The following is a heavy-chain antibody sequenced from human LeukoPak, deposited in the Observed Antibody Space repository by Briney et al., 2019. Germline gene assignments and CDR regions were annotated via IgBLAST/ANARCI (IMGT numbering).Heavy chain of an antibody. CDR2: IYHSGST. CDR1: GSSMTRGDY. V-gene: IGHV4-38-2*02. CDR3: ARSAPYYYHYVDV. J-gene: IGHJ6*03. Sequence: PSETLSLTCTVSGSSMTRGDYWGWIRQPPGKGLEWIGAIYHSGSTYYNPSLKSRVAISVDTSKNQFSLRLTSVSAADTAVYYCARSAPYYYHYVDVWGTGTTVTVSS.